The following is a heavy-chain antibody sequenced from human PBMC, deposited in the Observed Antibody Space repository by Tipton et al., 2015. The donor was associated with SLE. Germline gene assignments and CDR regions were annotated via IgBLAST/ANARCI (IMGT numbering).Heavy chain of an antibody. CDR1: GASISSTSYY. D-gene: IGHD3-3*01. V-gene: IGHV4-39*07. CDR3: ARVLGVVKSYYMDV. CDR2: IYNSGNT. Sequence: TLSLTCTVSGASISSTSYYWGWFRQAPGKGLEWIGSIYNSGNTYYNASLKSRVTISVDTSKNQFSLKLSSVTAADAAVYYCARVLGVVKSYYMDVWGKGTTVTVSS. J-gene: IGHJ6*03.